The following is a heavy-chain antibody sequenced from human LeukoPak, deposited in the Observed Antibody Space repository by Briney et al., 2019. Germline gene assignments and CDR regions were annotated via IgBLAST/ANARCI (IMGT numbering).Heavy chain of an antibody. J-gene: IGHJ6*02. CDR1: GFTVNSNY. CDR3: ARDQTGPMGYYYYGMDV. V-gene: IGHV3-66*01. Sequence: GGSLRLSCAASGFTVNSNYMSWVRQAPGKGLEWVSVIYSGGSTYYADSVKGRFTISRDNSKNTLYLQMNSLRAEDTAVYYCARDQTGPMGYYYYGMDVWGQGTTVTVSS. CDR2: IYSGGST. D-gene: IGHD3-9*01.